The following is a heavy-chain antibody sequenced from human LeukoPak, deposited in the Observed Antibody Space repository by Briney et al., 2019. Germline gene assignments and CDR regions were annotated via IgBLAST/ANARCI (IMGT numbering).Heavy chain of an antibody. CDR2: IYYSGST. J-gene: IGHJ4*02. D-gene: IGHD3-22*01. Sequence: PSETLSLTCTVSGGSISSSSYYWGWIRQPPGKGLEWIGSIYYSGSTYYNPSLKSRVTISVDTSKNQFSLKLSSVTAADTAVYYCARVGLWYYDSSGYYNWGQGTLVTVSS. CDR1: GGSISSSSYY. CDR3: ARVGLWYYDSSGYYN. V-gene: IGHV4-39*07.